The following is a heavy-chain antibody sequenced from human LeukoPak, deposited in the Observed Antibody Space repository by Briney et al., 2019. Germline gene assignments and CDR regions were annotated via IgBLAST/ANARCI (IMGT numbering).Heavy chain of an antibody. CDR3: ASPATIVVVPAAILGEEYYFDY. CDR2: IRYDGSNK. Sequence: GGSLRLSCAASGFTFSSYGMHWVRQAPGKGLEWVAFIRYDGSNKYYADSVKGRFTISRDNSKNTLYLQMNSLRAEDTAVYYCASPATIVVVPAAILGEEYYFDYWGQGTLVTVSS. V-gene: IGHV3-30*02. D-gene: IGHD2-2*01. CDR1: GFTFSSYG. J-gene: IGHJ4*02.